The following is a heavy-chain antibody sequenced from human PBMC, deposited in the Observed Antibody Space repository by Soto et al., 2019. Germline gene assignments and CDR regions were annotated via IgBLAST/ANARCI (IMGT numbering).Heavy chain of an antibody. CDR1: GGSISSYY. Sequence: QVQLQESGPGLVKPSETLSLTCTVSGGSISSYYWSWIRQPPGKGLEWIGYIYYSGSTNYNPSLKSRVTISVDTSKNQFPLKLISVTAADTAVYYCARHSGYRYFDWLADYWGQGTLVTVSS. J-gene: IGHJ4*02. CDR2: IYYSGST. V-gene: IGHV4-59*01. D-gene: IGHD3-9*01. CDR3: ARHSGYRYFDWLADY.